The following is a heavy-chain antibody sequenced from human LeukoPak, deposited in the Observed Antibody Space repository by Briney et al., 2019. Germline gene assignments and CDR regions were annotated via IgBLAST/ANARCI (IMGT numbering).Heavy chain of an antibody. J-gene: IGHJ4*02. D-gene: IGHD6-13*01. CDR1: GGSISSYY. V-gene: IGHV4-59*08. CDR3: ARQGIAAAGIDY. CDR2: IYYSGST. Sequence: SETLSLTCTVSGGSISSYYWSWIRQPPGKGLGWIGYIYYSGSTNYNPSLKSRVTISVDTSKNQFSLKLSSVTAADTAVYYCARQGIAAAGIDYWGQGTLVTVSS.